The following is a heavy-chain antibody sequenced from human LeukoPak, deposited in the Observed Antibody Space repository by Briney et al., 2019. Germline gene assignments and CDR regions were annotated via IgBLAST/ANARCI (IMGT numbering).Heavy chain of an antibody. Sequence: SETLSLTCTVSGGAISGDYWSWVPEPAGKGLEWIGRIYGPGLTTYNPSLERRVSISVDKSKNQFSLKLSSVTPADTAVYYCARTGDSSGYFDYWGQGTLVTVSS. J-gene: IGHJ4*02. CDR3: ARTGDSSGYFDY. CDR1: GGAISGDY. D-gene: IGHD3-22*01. CDR2: IYGPGLT. V-gene: IGHV4-4*07.